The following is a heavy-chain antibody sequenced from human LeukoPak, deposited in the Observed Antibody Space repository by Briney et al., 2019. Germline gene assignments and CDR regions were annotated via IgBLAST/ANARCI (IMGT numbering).Heavy chain of an antibody. CDR3: ARDGVGDTEYFDY. D-gene: IGHD2-15*01. J-gene: IGHJ4*02. Sequence: SETLSLTCTVSGGSISSGDYYWSWIRQPPGKGLEWIGYIYYSGSTYYNPSLKSRVTISVDTSKNQFSLKLSSVTAADTAVYYCARDGVGDTEYFDYWGQGTLVTVSS. CDR2: IYYSGST. V-gene: IGHV4-30-4*08. CDR1: GGSISSGDYY.